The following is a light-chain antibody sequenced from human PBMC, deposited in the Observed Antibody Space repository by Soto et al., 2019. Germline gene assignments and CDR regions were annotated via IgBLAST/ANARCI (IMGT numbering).Light chain of an antibody. Sequence: QSALTQPASVSGSLGQSITISCTGTSNDIGTYNYVSWYQQHPGKAPKLMIYEVSNRPSGASNRFSGSKSANTASLTISGLQAEDEADYYCSSFTTTNTWVFGGGTQLTVL. J-gene: IGLJ3*02. CDR2: EVS. V-gene: IGLV2-14*01. CDR3: SSFTTTNTWV. CDR1: SNDIGTYNY.